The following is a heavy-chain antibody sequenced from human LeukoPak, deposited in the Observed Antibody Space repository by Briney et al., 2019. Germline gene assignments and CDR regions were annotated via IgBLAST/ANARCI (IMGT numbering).Heavy chain of an antibody. CDR1: GGSISSGSYY. J-gene: IGHJ4*02. Sequence: SETLSLTCTVSGGSISSGSYYWSWIRQPAGKALEWIGRIYSSGSTNYNPSLKSRVTISVDTSKNQFSLKLSSVTAADTAMYYCARELSPRDGKGYYFDYWGQGTLVTVSP. CDR2: IYSSGST. CDR3: ARELSPRDGKGYYFDY. D-gene: IGHD2-21*02. V-gene: IGHV4-61*02.